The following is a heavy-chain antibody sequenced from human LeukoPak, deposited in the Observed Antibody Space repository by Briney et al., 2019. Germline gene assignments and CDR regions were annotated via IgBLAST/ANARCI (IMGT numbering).Heavy chain of an antibody. Sequence: GGSLRLSCAASGFTFSSYSMNWVRQAPGKGLEWVSSISSSSSYIYYADSVKGRFTISRDDAKNSLYLQMNSLRAEDTAVYYCARAAFGGANYMDVWGKGATVTVSS. CDR2: ISSSSSYI. V-gene: IGHV3-21*01. D-gene: IGHD3-10*01. CDR3: ARAAFGGANYMDV. J-gene: IGHJ6*03. CDR1: GFTFSSYS.